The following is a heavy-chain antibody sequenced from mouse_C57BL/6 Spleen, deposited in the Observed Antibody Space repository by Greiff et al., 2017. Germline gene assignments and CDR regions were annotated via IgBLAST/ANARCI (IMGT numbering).Heavy chain of an antibody. CDR3: ARELTGTKCAY. CDR1: GYTFTSYW. Sequence: QVQLQQPGAELVKPGASVKLSCKASGYTFTSYWMHWVKQRPGQGLEWIGMIHPNSGSTNYNEKFKSKATLTVDKSSSTAYMQLSSLTSEDSAVYYCARELTGTKCAYWGQGTLVTVSA. V-gene: IGHV1-64*01. J-gene: IGHJ3*01. CDR2: IHPNSGST. D-gene: IGHD4-1*01.